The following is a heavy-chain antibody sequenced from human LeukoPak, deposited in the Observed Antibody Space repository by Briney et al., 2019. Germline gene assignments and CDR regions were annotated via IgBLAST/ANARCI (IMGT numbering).Heavy chain of an antibody. V-gene: IGHV4-31*03. CDR3: ARDPARGYSGYEGRYGMDV. J-gene: IGHJ6*02. CDR2: IYYSGST. CDR1: GGSISSGGYY. D-gene: IGHD5-12*01. Sequence: TSETLSLTCTVSGGSISSGGYYWNWIRQHPGKGLEWIGYIYYSGSTYYNPSLKSRVTISVDTSKNQFPLKLSSVTAADTAVYYCARDPARGYSGYEGRYGMDVWGQGTTVTVSS.